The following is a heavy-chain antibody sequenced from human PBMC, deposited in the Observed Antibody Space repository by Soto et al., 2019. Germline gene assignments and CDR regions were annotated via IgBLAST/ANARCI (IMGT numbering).Heavy chain of an antibody. Sequence: GGALRVSCAASGFIVSSNYMSWGRQAPGKGLEWVSVIYSGGSTYYADSVKGRFTISRDNSKNTLYLQMNSLRAEDTAVYYCARNYSDSSGGFDYWGQGTLVTVSS. D-gene: IGHD3-22*01. V-gene: IGHV3-53*01. CDR2: IYSGGST. CDR1: GFIVSSNY. J-gene: IGHJ4*02. CDR3: ARNYSDSSGGFDY.